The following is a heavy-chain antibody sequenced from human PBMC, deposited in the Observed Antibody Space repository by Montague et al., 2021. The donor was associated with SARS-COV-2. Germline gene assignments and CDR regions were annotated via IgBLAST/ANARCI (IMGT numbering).Heavy chain of an antibody. Sequence: SETLSLTCTVSGGSISGYYWSWIRQPPGKGLEWIGYIYYSGSTNYNPSLKSRVTISVDTSKNQFSLKLTSVTAADTAVYFCARVYYAISAMHVWGQGTTVTVSS. CDR2: IYYSGST. J-gene: IGHJ6*02. CDR3: ARVYYAISAMHV. CDR1: GGSISGYY. V-gene: IGHV4-59*12. D-gene: IGHD3-9*01.